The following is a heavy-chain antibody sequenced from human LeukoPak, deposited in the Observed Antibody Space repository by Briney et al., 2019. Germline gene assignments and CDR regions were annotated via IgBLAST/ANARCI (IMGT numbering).Heavy chain of an antibody. CDR3: ARGGGLDV. J-gene: IGHJ6*02. Sequence: SETLSLTCAVSGGSIRNSSFYWGWIRQPPGKGLEWIGEINHSGSTNYNPSLKSRVTISVDTSKNQFSLKLSSVTAADTAVYFCARGGGLDVWGQGATVTVSS. V-gene: IGHV4-39*07. CDR1: GGSIRNSSFY. D-gene: IGHD3-16*01. CDR2: INHSGST.